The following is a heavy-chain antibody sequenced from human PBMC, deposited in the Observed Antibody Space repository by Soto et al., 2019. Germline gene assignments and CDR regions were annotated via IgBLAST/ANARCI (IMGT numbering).Heavy chain of an antibody. CDR3: ASPYSGYDAYYYYYGMDV. D-gene: IGHD5-12*01. CDR1: GFTVSSNY. CDR2: IYSGGST. Sequence: GSLRLSCXASGFTVSSNYMSWVRQAPGKGLEWVSVIYSGGSTYYADSVKGRFTISRDNSKNTLYLQMNSLRAEDTAVYYCASPYSGYDAYYYYYGMDVWGQGTTVTVSS. J-gene: IGHJ6*02. V-gene: IGHV3-53*01.